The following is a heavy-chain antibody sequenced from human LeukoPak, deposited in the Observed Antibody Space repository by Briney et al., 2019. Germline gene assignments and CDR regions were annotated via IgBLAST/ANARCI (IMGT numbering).Heavy chain of an antibody. CDR2: INPHTGAA. D-gene: IGHD3-3*01. Sequence: ASVKVSCKVSGYSFIEDYLHWVRQAPGQGLEWMGLINPHTGAANFSHKFQGRVTMTRDTSISTAYMHLTRLKFDDTAMYYCARGQSGYSPWGQGTPVTVSS. V-gene: IGHV1-2*02. CDR1: GYSFIEDY. J-gene: IGHJ4*02. CDR3: ARGQSGYSP.